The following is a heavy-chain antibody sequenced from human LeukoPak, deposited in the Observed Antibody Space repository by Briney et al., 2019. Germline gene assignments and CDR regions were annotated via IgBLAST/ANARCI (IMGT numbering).Heavy chain of an antibody. V-gene: IGHV4-39*07. D-gene: IGHD2-15*01. J-gene: IGHJ4*02. CDR1: GGSIAGSSNY. CDR3: ARVGVFGYCTRDSCHSPLDY. Sequence: SETLSLTCTVSGGSIAGSSNYWVWIRQPPGKGLEWIGNIYYSGNTYYNPSLKSRVTISVDTSKNQFSLNLASVTAADTAVYYCARVGVFGYCTRDSCHSPLDYWGQGTLVTVSS. CDR2: IYYSGNT.